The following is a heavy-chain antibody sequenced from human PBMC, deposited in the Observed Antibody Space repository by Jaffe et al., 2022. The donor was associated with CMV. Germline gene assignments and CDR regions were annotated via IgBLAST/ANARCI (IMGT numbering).Heavy chain of an antibody. V-gene: IGHV2-70*15. J-gene: IGHJ6*03. Sequence: QVTLRESGPALVKPTQTLTLTCTFSGFSLSTSGMCVSWIRQPPGKALEWLARIDWDDDKYYSTSLKTRLTISKDTSKNQVVLTMTNMDPVDTATYYCARGIVVVTATNYYYMDVWGKGTTVTVSS. CDR3: ARGIVVVTATNYYYMDV. D-gene: IGHD2-21*02. CDR2: IDWDDDK. CDR1: GFSLSTSGMC.